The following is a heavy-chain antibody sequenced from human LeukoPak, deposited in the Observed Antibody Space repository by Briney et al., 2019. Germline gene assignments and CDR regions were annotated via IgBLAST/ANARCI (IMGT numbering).Heavy chain of an antibody. Sequence: GGSLRLSCAASGFTFSSYSMNWVRQAPGKGLEWVSSISSSSSYIYYADSVKGRFTISRDNSKNTLYLQMNSLRAEDTAVYYCASRATVTTDRFWFDPWGQGTLVTVSS. CDR2: ISSSSSYI. D-gene: IGHD4-11*01. J-gene: IGHJ5*02. CDR3: ASRATVTTDRFWFDP. CDR1: GFTFSSYS. V-gene: IGHV3-21*04.